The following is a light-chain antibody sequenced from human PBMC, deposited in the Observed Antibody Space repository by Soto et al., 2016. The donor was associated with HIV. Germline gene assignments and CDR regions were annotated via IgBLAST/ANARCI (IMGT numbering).Light chain of an antibody. CDR3: QVWETSDLPNWV. CDR1: NIGRKS. CDR2: DDS. V-gene: IGLV3-21*01. J-gene: IGLJ3*02. Sequence: SYVLTQPPSVSVAPGKTARINCGGNNIGRKSVHWYQQRPGQAPVLVIYDDSDRPSGIPERFSGSNSGNTATLTISRAEAGDEADYYCQVWETSDLPNWVFGGGTKADHP.